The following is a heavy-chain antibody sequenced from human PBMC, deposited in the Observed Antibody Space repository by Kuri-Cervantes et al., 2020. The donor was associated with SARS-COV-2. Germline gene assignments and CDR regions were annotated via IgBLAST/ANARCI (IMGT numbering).Heavy chain of an antibody. V-gene: IGHV4-39*07. CDR2: IYYCGST. J-gene: IGHJ5*02. CDR3: ARGSRWFDP. CDR1: GGSISSSSYY. Sequence: SETLSLTCTVSGGSISSSSYYWGWIRQPPGKGLEWIGSIYYCGSTYYNPSLKSRVTMSVDTSKNQFSLKLSSVTAADTAVYYCARGSRWFDPWGQGTLVTVSS.